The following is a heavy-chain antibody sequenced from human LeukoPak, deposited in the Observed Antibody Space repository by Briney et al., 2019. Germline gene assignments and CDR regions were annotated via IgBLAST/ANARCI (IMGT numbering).Heavy chain of an antibody. CDR3: ARNGGGYSYEA. V-gene: IGHV4-39*01. CDR1: GGSITSSSYY. Sequence: PSETLSLTCTVSGGSITSSSYYWGWVRQPPGKGLEWIASLYYSGSTYYNPSLESRVTMSVDTSKNQFSLRLTSVTAADTAVYYCARNGGGYSYEAWGQGTLVTVSS. D-gene: IGHD5-18*01. J-gene: IGHJ4*02. CDR2: LYYSGST.